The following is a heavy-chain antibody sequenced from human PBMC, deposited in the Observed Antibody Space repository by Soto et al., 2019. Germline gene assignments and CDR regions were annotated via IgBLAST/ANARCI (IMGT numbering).Heavy chain of an antibody. CDR3: ARTIMITFGGVIGYFDP. D-gene: IGHD3-16*02. CDR2: ISAYNGNT. CDR1: GYTFTSYG. Sequence: QVQLVQSGAEVKKPGASVKVSCKASGYTFTSYGISWVRQAPGQGLEWMGWISAYNGNTNYAQKLQGRFTMTTDTATSTAYMELRSLRSDDTAVYYGARTIMITFGGVIGYFDPWGQGTLVTVSS. V-gene: IGHV1-18*01. J-gene: IGHJ5*02.